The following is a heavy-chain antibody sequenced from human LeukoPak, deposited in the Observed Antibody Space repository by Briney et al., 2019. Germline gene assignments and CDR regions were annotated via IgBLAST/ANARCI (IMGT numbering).Heavy chain of an antibody. D-gene: IGHD3-16*01. Sequence: GASVKVSCKASGYTFTDYYIHWIRQDPGQGLEWMGWTNPRTGVTKYAQTFQGRVTMSRDTSINTAYMELNRLTSDDTAVYYCARGWGSLWYFDHWGQGTLVTVSS. J-gene: IGHJ4*02. CDR3: ARGWGSLWYFDH. CDR2: TNPRTGVT. V-gene: IGHV1-2*02. CDR1: GYTFTDYY.